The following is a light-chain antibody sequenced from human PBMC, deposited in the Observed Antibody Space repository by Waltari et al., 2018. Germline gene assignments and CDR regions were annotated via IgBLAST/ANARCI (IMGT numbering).Light chain of an antibody. CDR2: KVS. V-gene: IGLV2-23*02. Sequence: YQQSPDKAPKVIIYKVSERPSGVSNRFSGSKSDNTASLTISGLQAEDEAHYYCCSYTDGNTLVFGGGTKLTVL. J-gene: IGLJ2*01. CDR3: CSYTDGNTLV.